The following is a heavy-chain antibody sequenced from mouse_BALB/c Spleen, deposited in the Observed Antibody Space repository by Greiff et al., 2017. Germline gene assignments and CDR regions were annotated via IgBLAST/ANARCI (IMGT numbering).Heavy chain of an antibody. CDR1: GFTFSSFG. V-gene: IGHV5-17*02. Sequence: EVKVVESGGGLVQPGGSRKLSCAASGFTFSSFGMHWVRQAPEKGLEWVAYISSGSSTIYYADTVKGRFTISRDNPKNTLFLQMTSLRSEDTAMYFCARKSRDYFDYWGQGTTLTVSS. J-gene: IGHJ2*01. CDR2: ISSGSSTI. D-gene: IGHD1-1*01. CDR3: ARKSRDYFDY.